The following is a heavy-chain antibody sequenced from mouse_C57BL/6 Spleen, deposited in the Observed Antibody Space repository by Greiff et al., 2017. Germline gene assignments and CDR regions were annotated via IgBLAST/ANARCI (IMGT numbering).Heavy chain of an antibody. V-gene: IGHV1-19*01. Sequence: EVKLMESGPVLVKPGASVKMSCKASGYTFTDYYMNWVKQSHGKSLEWIGAINPYNGGTSYNQKFKGKATLTVDKSSSTAYMELNSLTSEDSAVYYCARGAVITTRAMDYWGQGTSVTVSS. CDR2: INPYNGGT. D-gene: IGHD1-1*01. CDR3: ARGAVITTRAMDY. J-gene: IGHJ4*01. CDR1: GYTFTDYY.